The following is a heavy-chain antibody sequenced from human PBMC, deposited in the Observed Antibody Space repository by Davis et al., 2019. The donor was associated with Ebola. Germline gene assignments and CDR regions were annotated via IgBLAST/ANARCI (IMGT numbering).Heavy chain of an antibody. CDR1: GYSFTSYW. CDR3: ARQAEAGDYGPTRYYYYYGMDV. J-gene: IGHJ6*02. V-gene: IGHV5-51*01. CDR2: IYPGDSDT. D-gene: IGHD4-17*01. Sequence: GESLKISCKGSGYSFTSYWIGWVRQMPGKGLEWMGIIYPGDSDTRYSPSFQGQVTISADKSISTAYLQWSSLKASDTAMYYCARQAEAGDYGPTRYYYYYGMDVWGQGTTVTVSS.